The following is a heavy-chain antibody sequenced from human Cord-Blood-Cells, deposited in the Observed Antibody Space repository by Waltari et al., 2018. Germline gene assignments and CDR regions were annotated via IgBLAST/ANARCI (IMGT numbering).Heavy chain of an antibody. CDR1: GFTVSSHY. V-gene: IGHV3-53*01. CDR2: IYSGGST. Sequence: EVQLVESGGGLIQPGGSMRLSCAASGFTVSSHYMSWVRQAPGKGLEWVSVIYSGGSTYYADSVKGRFTISRDNSKNTLYLQMNSLRAEDTAVYYCATRLRYGYYFDYWGQGTLVTVSS. J-gene: IGHJ4*02. CDR3: ATRLRYGYYFDY. D-gene: IGHD3-9*01.